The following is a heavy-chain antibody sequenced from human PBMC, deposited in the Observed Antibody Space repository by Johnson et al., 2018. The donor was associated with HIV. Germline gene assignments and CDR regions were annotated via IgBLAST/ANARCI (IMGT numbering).Heavy chain of an antibody. CDR2: IWYDGSNK. V-gene: IGHV3-33*01. CDR3: AREIGWELHDGAFDV. D-gene: IGHD1-26*01. CDR1: GFTFSSYG. J-gene: IGHJ3*01. Sequence: QVHLVESGGGVVQPGRSLRLSCAASGFTFSSYGMHWVRQAPGKGLEWVAVIWYDGSNKYYADSVKGRFTISRDNSKNTLYLQMNSLRAEDTAVYYCAREIGWELHDGAFDVWGQGTMVTVSS.